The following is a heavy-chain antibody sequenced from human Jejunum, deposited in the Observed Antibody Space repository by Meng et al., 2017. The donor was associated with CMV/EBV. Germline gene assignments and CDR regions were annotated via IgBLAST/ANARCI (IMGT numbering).Heavy chain of an antibody. Sequence: GSHWVRQAPGKGLEWVALISYDGGNQYYVDPVRGRFTISRDSSKNTVYLQMNTLRVEDTAIYYCARDLKGWVAPAVRRIDYYGLDVWGQGTTVTVSS. V-gene: IGHV3-30*03. J-gene: IGHJ6*02. CDR2: ISYDGGNQ. CDR1: G. CDR3: ARDLKGWVAPAVRRIDYYGLDV. D-gene: IGHD2-2*01.